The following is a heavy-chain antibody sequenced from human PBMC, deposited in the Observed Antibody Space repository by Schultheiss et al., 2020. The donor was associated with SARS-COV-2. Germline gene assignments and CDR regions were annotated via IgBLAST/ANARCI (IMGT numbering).Heavy chain of an antibody. V-gene: IGHV3-48*02. CDR1: GFTFSSYS. D-gene: IGHD6-19*01. J-gene: IGHJ5*01. CDR2: ISPTSSPI. Sequence: GGSLRLSCAASGFTFSSYSMNWVRQAPGKGLEWLAYISPTSSPIVYADSVRGRFIISRDNAKNLLFLQMNSLTDKDTAVYYCARGYGSSWFYSWGQGTLVTVSS. CDR3: ARGYGSSWFYS.